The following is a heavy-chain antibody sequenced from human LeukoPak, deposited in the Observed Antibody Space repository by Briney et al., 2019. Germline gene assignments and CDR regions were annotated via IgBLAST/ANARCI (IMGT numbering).Heavy chain of an antibody. J-gene: IGHJ5*02. CDR2: INTYNGNT. Sequence: SVKVSCKASGYTFTNYGISWVRRAPGQGLVWMGWINTYNGNTNYAQKFQGRVTMTTDTSTSTAYMELRSLRSDDTAVYYCARNSPRDVAGRQFLPGVLSLLSQCDNCFDPWGQGTLVSVSS. V-gene: IGHV1-18*04. CDR3: ARNSPRDVAGRQFLPGVLSLLSQCDNCFDP. D-gene: IGHD7-27*01. CDR1: GYTFTNYG.